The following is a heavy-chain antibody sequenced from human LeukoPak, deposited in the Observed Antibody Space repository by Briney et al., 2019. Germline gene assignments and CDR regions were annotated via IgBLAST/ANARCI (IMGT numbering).Heavy chain of an antibody. Sequence: SETLSLTCTVSGGSISSSSYYWGWIRQPPGKGLEWIGSIYYSGSTYYNPSLKSRVTISVDTSKNQFSLKLSSVTAADTAVYYCARAYSSIGRYFDYWGQGTLVTVSS. D-gene: IGHD6-19*01. J-gene: IGHJ4*02. V-gene: IGHV4-39*07. CDR3: ARAYSSIGRYFDY. CDR1: GGSISSSSYY. CDR2: IYYSGST.